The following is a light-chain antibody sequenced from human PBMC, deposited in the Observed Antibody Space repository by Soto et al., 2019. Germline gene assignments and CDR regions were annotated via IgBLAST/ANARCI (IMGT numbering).Light chain of an antibody. CDR1: SSDIGAHNF. J-gene: IGLJ1*01. CDR2: EVI. Sequence: QSALTQPASVSGSPGQAITVSCSGTSSDIGAHNFVSWYQQHPGKAPKLIIYEVINRPSGVSDRFSGSKSGNTASLTISGLQSEDEADYYCNSYTTSYTFVFGSGTKVTVL. CDR3: NSYTTSYTFV. V-gene: IGLV2-14*03.